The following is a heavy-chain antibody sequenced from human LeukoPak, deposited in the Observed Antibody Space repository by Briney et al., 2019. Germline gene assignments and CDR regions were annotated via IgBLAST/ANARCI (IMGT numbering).Heavy chain of an antibody. D-gene: IGHD2/OR15-2a*01. CDR3: ARISAGEPYDY. CDR2: IYYSGST. J-gene: IGHJ4*02. CDR1: GGSISSGGYY. V-gene: IGHV4-31*03. Sequence: SETLSLTCTVSGGSISSGGYYWSWIRQHPGKGLEWIGYIYYSGSTYYNPSLKSRVTISVDTSKNQFSLKLSSVTAADTAVYYCARISAGEPYDYWGQGTLVTVSS.